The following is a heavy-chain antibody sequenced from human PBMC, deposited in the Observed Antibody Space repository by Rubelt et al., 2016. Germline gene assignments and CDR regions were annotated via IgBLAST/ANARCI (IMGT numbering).Heavy chain of an antibody. J-gene: IGHJ4*02. V-gene: IGHV3-48*01. CDR2: ISSSSTTI. D-gene: IGHD2-8*01. CDR3: ASSIFCTDGVCYGGFDY. Sequence: GKGLEWISYISSSSTTIYYADSVKGRFTISRDNAKNSLYLQMNSLRGEDTAVYYCASSIFCTDGVCYGGFDYWGQGTLVTVSS.